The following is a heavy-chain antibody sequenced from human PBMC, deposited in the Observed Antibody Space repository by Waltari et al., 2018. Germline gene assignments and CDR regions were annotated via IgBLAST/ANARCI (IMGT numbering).Heavy chain of an antibody. CDR2: IYHDGST. CDR3: ARAPFGGYDYVGGTYRYFYYYMDV. CDR1: GESFSGLY. D-gene: IGHD3-16*02. Sequence: QVRLQQWGTGLLKPSDTLSLTRAAYGESFSGLYWIWIRQPPGKGLEWIGEIYHDGSTNYNPSLKGRVTMSVDTSKNQFSLNLRSVTAADTAVYYCARAPFGGYDYVGGTYRYFYYYMDVWGKGTTVAVSS. J-gene: IGHJ6*03. V-gene: IGHV4-34*01.